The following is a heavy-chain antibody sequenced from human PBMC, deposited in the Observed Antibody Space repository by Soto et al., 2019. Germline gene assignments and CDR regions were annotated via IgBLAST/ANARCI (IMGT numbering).Heavy chain of an antibody. Sequence: ASVKVSCKASGYTFTSYGISWVRQAKEQGLEWMGWISAYNGNTNYAQKLQGRVTMTTDTSTSTAYMELRSLRSDDTAVYYCAREGYCSSTSCYLYYYYMDVWGKGTTVTVSS. J-gene: IGHJ6*03. CDR2: ISAYNGNT. V-gene: IGHV1-18*01. CDR1: GYTFTSYG. CDR3: AREGYCSSTSCYLYYYYMDV. D-gene: IGHD2-2*01.